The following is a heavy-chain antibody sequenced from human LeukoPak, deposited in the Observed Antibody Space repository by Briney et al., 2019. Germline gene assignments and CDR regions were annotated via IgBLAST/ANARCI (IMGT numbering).Heavy chain of an antibody. CDR2: ISSSSSYI. V-gene: IGHV3-21*01. D-gene: IGHD1-14*01. CDR1: GFTFSSYS. CDR3: ARGALGMSGRIGDASDI. Sequence: GSLRLSCAASGFTFSSYSMNWVRQAPGKGLEWVSSISSSSSYIYYADSVKGRFTISRDNAKNSLYLQMNSLRDEDTAVYYCARGALGMSGRIGDASDIWGQGTRVTVSS. J-gene: IGHJ3*02.